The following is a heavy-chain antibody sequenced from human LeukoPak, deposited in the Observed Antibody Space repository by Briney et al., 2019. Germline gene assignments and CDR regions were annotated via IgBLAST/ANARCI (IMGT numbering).Heavy chain of an antibody. Sequence: PGGSLRLSCVASGFTLSELWMNWVRQAPGKGLEWVANIKQDGSEKNYVDSVKGRFTISRDNAKNSVYLQMSSLRVEDTAVYYCVGGYGWLPDYWGQGTLVTVSS. CDR2: IKQDGSEK. CDR1: GFTLSELW. CDR3: VGGYGWLPDY. J-gene: IGHJ4*02. D-gene: IGHD6-19*01. V-gene: IGHV3-7*04.